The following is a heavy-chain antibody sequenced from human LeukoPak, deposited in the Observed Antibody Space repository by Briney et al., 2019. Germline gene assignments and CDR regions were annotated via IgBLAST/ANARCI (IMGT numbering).Heavy chain of an antibody. D-gene: IGHD3-16*02. J-gene: IGHJ4*02. CDR2: INHSGST. CDR3: AGGGMITFGGVIAPFFDY. CDR1: GGSFSGYY. Sequence: SETLSLTCAVYGGSFSGYYWSWIRQPPGKGLEWIGEINHSGSTNYNPSLKSRVTISVDTSKNQFSLKLSSVTAADTAVYYCAGGGMITFGGVIAPFFDYWDQGTLVTVSS. V-gene: IGHV4-34*01.